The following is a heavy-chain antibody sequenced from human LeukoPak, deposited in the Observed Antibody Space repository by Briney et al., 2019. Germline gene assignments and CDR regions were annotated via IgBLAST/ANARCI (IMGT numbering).Heavy chain of an antibody. J-gene: IGHJ2*01. D-gene: IGHD6-13*01. Sequence: SETLSLTCTVSGDSISSGSYYWSWIRQPAGKGLEWIGHIYTSGSTNYNPSLKSRVTISIDTSKNQFSLKLSSVTAADTAVYYCARHRYSSSWPEYWYFDLWGRGTLVTVSS. V-gene: IGHV4-61*09. CDR2: IYTSGST. CDR3: ARHRYSSSWPEYWYFDL. CDR1: GDSISSGSYY.